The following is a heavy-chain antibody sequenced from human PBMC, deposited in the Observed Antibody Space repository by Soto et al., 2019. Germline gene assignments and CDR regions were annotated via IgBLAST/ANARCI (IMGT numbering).Heavy chain of an antibody. CDR3: ARDLSNICRTWCRHANYYYG. Sequence: LEWLSYISTSGNILHYADSVKGRFTISRDSAKNSLYLQMNSLRAEDTAVYYCARDLSNICRTWCRHANYYYG. CDR2: ISTSGNIL. D-gene: IGHD6-13*01. V-gene: IGHV3-48*03. J-gene: IGHJ6*01.